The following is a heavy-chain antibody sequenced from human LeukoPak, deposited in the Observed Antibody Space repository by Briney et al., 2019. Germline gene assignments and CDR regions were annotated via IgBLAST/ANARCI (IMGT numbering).Heavy chain of an antibody. CDR2: ISYDASNK. V-gene: IGHV3-30-3*01. CDR1: GFTFSAFA. CDR3: AKDPKKYGYNSIYYYYGMDV. Sequence: GGSLRLSCAASGFTFSAFAMHWARQAPGKGLEWVAAISYDASNKYYAVSVRGRFTISRDNSKNTLYLQMNSLRAEDTAVYYCAKDPKKYGYNSIYYYYGMDVWGQGTTVTVSS. D-gene: IGHD5-24*01. J-gene: IGHJ6*02.